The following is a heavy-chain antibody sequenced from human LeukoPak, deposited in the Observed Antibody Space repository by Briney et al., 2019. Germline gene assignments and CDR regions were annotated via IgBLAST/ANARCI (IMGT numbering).Heavy chain of an antibody. CDR1: GFTFSDYW. V-gene: IGHV3-74*01. J-gene: IGHJ4*02. Sequence: PGGSLRLSCAASGFTFSDYWMHWVRQVPGKGLVWLSRISKEGDNAVYADSAKGRFTMSRDNAKKTVYLQLTNLRAEDTAVYYCARGGYSGSYYRFSWGQGTLVTVSS. CDR3: ARGGYSGSYYRFS. D-gene: IGHD3-22*01. CDR2: ISKEGDNA.